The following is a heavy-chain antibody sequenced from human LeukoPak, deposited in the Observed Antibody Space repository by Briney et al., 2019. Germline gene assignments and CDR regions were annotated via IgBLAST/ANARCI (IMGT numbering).Heavy chain of an antibody. CDR1: GFTFSSYA. Sequence: PGGSLRLSCAASGFTFSSYAMHWVRQAPGKGLEYVSAISSNGGSTYYANSVKGRFTISRDNSKNTLYLQMGSLRAEDMAVYYCARENSGYDFFFDYWGQGTLVTVSS. CDR3: ARENSGYDFFFDY. J-gene: IGHJ4*02. CDR2: ISSNGGST. V-gene: IGHV3-64*01. D-gene: IGHD5-12*01.